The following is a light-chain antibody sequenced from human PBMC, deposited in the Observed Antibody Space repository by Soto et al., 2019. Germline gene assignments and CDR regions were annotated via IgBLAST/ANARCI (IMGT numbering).Light chain of an antibody. J-gene: IGKJ1*01. Sequence: SPGTLSLPPRKRATLTCRASQTVRNNYLAWYQQKPGQAPRLLIYDASSRATGIPDRFSGGGSGTEFTLTISSLQSEDFAVYYCQQYNNWPRRFGEGAKVDIK. CDR2: DAS. CDR3: QQYNNWPRR. CDR1: QTVRNN. V-gene: IGKV3D-15*01.